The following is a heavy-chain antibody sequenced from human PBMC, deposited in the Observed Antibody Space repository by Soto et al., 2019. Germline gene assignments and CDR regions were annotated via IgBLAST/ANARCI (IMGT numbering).Heavy chain of an antibody. J-gene: IGHJ6*02. D-gene: IGHD6-13*01. CDR3: ATGGIGAAAGTLYYYYYGMDV. Sequence: GGSLRLSCAASGFTFSSYGMHWVRHAPGKGLEWVAVISYDGSNKYYADSVKGRFTISRDNSKNTLYPQMNSLRAEDTAVYYCATGGIGAAAGTLYYYYYGMDVWGPGTTVTVS. CDR1: GFTFSSYG. CDR2: ISYDGSNK. V-gene: IGHV3-30*03.